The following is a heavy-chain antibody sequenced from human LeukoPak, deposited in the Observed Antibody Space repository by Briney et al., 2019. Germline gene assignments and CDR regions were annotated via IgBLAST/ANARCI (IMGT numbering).Heavy chain of an antibody. Sequence: GGSLRLSCAASGFTFSDYAMSWVRQAPGTGLEWVSTISGSGGNTYYADSVKGRFTISRDNSNNTLYLQMNSLRAEDTAIYYCATGSERDYYFFDYWGQGTLVTVSS. V-gene: IGHV3-23*01. D-gene: IGHD3-22*01. CDR3: ATGSERDYYFFDY. CDR1: GFTFSDYA. CDR2: ISGSGGNT. J-gene: IGHJ4*02.